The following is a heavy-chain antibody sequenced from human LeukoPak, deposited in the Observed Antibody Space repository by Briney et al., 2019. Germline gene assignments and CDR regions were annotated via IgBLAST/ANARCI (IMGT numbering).Heavy chain of an antibody. V-gene: IGHV4-34*01. D-gene: IGHD2-2*02. CDR1: GGSFSGYY. Sequence: SETLSLTCAVYGGSFSGYYWSWIRQPPGKGLEWIGEINHSGSTNYNPSLKSRVTISVDTSKNQFSLKLSSVTAADTAVYYCARARDIVAVPAAIRAGWFDPWGQGTLVTVSS. CDR2: INHSGST. CDR3: ARARDIVAVPAAIRAGWFDP. J-gene: IGHJ5*02.